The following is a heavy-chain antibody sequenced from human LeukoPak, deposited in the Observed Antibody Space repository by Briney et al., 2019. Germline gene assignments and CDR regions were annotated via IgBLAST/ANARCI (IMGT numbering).Heavy chain of an antibody. V-gene: IGHV4-59*01. D-gene: IGHD3-22*01. Sequence: PSETLSLTCSVSGASISSYFWSWIRQPPGKGLEWIWYIYYSGTTNYNPYLKNRIAISLETSKKQFSLMMISVTTADTAVYYCSRSTSGYYSKHYYFYMDVWGKGTTVTVSS. CDR2: IYYSGTT. J-gene: IGHJ6*03. CDR3: SRSTSGYYSKHYYFYMDV. CDR1: GASISSYF.